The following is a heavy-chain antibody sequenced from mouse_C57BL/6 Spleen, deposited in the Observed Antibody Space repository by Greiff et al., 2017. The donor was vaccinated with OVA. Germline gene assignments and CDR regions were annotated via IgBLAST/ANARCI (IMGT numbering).Heavy chain of an antibody. Sequence: EVKLVESGGGLVQPKGSLKLSCAASGFSFNTYAMNWVRQAPGKGLEWVARIRSKSNNYATYSADSVNDRFTISSDDSVCLLFLQLSNFTAEHPAFYSFVRSSPFYDAMDYWGQGTSVTVSS. V-gene: IGHV10-1*01. CDR2: IRSKSNNYAT. CDR1: GFSFNTYA. CDR3: VRSSPFYDAMDY. J-gene: IGHJ4*01.